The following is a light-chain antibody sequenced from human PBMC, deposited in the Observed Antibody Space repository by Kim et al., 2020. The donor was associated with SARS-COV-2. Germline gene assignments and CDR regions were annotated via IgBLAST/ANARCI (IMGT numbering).Light chain of an antibody. Sequence: GQTGRSTCQGDSLRSYYASWYQQKPGQAPVLVIYGKNNRPSGIPDRFSGSSSGNTASLTITGAQAEDEADYYCNSRDSSGNPNWVFGGGTQLIVL. J-gene: IGLJ3*02. V-gene: IGLV3-19*01. CDR2: GKN. CDR1: SLRSYY. CDR3: NSRDSSGNPNWV.